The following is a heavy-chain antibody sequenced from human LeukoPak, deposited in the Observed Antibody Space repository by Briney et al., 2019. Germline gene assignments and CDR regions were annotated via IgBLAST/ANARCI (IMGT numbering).Heavy chain of an antibody. D-gene: IGHD5-12*01. J-gene: IGHJ5*02. CDR2: IYYSGST. CDR1: GGSISSSSYY. CDR3: ARNSGSASPPTLNWFDP. V-gene: IGHV4-39*01. Sequence: SGTLSLTCTVSGGSISSSSYYWGWIRQPPGKGLEWIGSIYYSGSTYYNPSLKSRVTISVDTSKNQFSLKLSSVTAADTAVYYCARNSGSASPPTLNWFDPWGQGTLVTVSS.